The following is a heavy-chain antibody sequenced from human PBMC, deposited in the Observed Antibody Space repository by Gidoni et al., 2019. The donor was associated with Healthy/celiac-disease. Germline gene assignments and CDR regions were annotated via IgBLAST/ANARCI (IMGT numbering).Heavy chain of an antibody. CDR3: AKDGTGPRGSYYFDY. J-gene: IGHJ4*02. D-gene: IGHD1-26*01. CDR2: IRGSGGST. Sequence: EVQLLVSGGGLVQPGGSLRLSCAASGFSFSSEAMSWVRQAPGKGLGWVSAIRGSGGSTYYADSVKGRFTIARDKSKNTLYLQMNSLRAEDTAVYYCAKDGTGPRGSYYFDYWGQGTLVTVSS. V-gene: IGHV3-23*01. CDR1: GFSFSSEA.